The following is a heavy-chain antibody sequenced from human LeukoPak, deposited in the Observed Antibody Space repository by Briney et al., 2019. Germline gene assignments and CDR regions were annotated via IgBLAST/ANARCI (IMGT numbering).Heavy chain of an antibody. CDR2: INRDGSGK. CDR3: VRDDGDV. J-gene: IGHJ6*04. CDR1: GFNFRDYW. Sequence: GGSLRLSCALSGFNFRDYWMKWVRQAPGKGLEWVASINRDGSGKYSVDSVGDRFTISRDNAKNSLYLQINSLTVEDTAIYYCVRDDGDVWGKGTTVSVSS. V-gene: IGHV3-7*01.